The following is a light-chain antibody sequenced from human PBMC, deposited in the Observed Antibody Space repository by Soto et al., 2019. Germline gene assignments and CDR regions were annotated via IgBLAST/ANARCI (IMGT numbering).Light chain of an antibody. CDR1: SSDVGRYNT. J-gene: IGLJ1*01. CDR3: NSLRVNHLYV. Sequence: QSALTQPASVSGSPGQTITISCTGTSSDVGRYNTVSWYQHHPGKAPKLIIYEVTHRPAGISDRFSDSKSGNTASLTVSGLQAEEEADYYCNSLRVNHLYVFGSGTKVTVL. CDR2: EVT. V-gene: IGLV2-14*01.